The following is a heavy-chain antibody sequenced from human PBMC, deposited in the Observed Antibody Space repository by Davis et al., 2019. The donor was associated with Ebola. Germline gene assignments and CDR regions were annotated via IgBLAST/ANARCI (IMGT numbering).Heavy chain of an antibody. V-gene: IGHV3-21*04. CDR1: GFTFSTYS. CDR2: ISSDSDYI. CDR3: ARGHGDY. J-gene: IGHJ4*02. Sequence: GESLKISCAASGFTFSTYSMSWVRQAPGKGLEWVSSISSDSDYIYYADSAKGRFTISRDNSKNTLYLQMNSLRAEDTAVYYCARGHGDYWGQGTLVTVSS.